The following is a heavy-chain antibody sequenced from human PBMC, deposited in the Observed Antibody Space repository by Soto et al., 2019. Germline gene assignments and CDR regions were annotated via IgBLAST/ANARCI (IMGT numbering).Heavy chain of an antibody. CDR1: GGTFSSYA. Sequence: SVKVSCKASGGTFSSYAISWVRQAPGQGLEWMGGIIPIFGTANYAQKFQGRVTITADESTSTAYMELSSLRSEDTAVYYCARALPYYYDSSGYHFDYWGQGTLVTVSS. J-gene: IGHJ4*02. V-gene: IGHV1-69*13. CDR2: IIPIFGTA. D-gene: IGHD3-22*01. CDR3: ARALPYYYDSSGYHFDY.